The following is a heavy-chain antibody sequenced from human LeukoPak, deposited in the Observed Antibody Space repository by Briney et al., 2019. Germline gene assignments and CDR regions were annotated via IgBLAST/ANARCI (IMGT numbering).Heavy chain of an antibody. V-gene: IGHV3-23*01. CDR3: AKDSVAGSLYYFDY. CDR1: GFTFSSYA. D-gene: IGHD6-19*01. Sequence: GGSLRLSCAASGFTFSSYAMNWVRQAPGKGLEWVSSISGGSRNIRYADSVKGRFTTSRDNSQNTLYLQMNSLRAEDTAVYYCAKDSVAGSLYYFDYWGQGTLVTVSS. J-gene: IGHJ4*02. CDR2: ISGGSRNI.